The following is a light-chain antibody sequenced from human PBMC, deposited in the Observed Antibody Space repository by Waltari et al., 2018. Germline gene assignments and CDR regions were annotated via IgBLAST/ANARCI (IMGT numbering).Light chain of an antibody. V-gene: IGLV2-14*03. CDR3: SSYITTNTLEL. J-gene: IGLJ2*01. CDR1: SSDVGRYNY. Sequence: QSALTQPASVSGSPGQSITLSCPGTSSDVGRYNYVPWYQQHPGKAPKLMIYDVSYRPSGVSNRFSGSKSGNTASLTISGLQAEDEADYYCSSYITTNTLELFGGGTSLTVL. CDR2: DVS.